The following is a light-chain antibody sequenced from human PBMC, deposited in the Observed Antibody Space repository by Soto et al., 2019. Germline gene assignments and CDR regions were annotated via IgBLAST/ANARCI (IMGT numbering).Light chain of an antibody. CDR3: HHYGDSPPET. CDR1: QSIYSRY. J-gene: IGKJ1*01. CDR2: GAS. V-gene: IGKV3-20*01. Sequence: EIVLTQSPGTLSSSPGERATLSCRASQSIYSRYLAWYQQRPGQPPRLLIHGASTRAAGISDRFSGSGSGTGFTLTISRLEPEDFAVYYCHHYGDSPPETFGQGTKVDIK.